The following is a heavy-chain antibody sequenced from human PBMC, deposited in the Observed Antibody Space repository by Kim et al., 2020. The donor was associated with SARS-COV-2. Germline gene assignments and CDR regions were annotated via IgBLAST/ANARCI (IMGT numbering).Heavy chain of an antibody. CDR1: GFTFSNAW. V-gene: IGHV3-15*01. J-gene: IGHJ3*02. D-gene: IGHD3-10*01. CDR3: TTELQTNMVRGVIIWAFDI. Sequence: GGSLRLSCAASGFTFSNAWMSWVRQAPGKGLEWVGRIKSKTDGGTTDYAAPVKGRFTISRDDSKNTLYLQMNSLKTEDTAVYYCTTELQTNMVRGVIIWAFDIWGQGTMVTVSS. CDR2: IKSKTDGGTT.